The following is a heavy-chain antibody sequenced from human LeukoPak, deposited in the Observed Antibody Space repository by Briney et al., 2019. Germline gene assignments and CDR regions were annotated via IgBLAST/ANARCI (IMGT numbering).Heavy chain of an antibody. CDR3: ARGSSNTNGKFPNDY. CDR2: IKPNSGAT. D-gene: IGHD2-2*01. CDR1: GYTFTSYY. Sequence: GASVKVSCKASGYTFTSYYMHWVRQAPGQGLEWMGWIKPNSGATSFAQKFHGRVTMTRDTSISTAYMELSTLRSDDTAVYYCARGSSNTNGKFPNDYWGQGTLVTVSS. V-gene: IGHV1-2*02. J-gene: IGHJ4*02.